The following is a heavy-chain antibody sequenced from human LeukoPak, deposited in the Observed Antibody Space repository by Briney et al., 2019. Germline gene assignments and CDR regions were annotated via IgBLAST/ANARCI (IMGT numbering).Heavy chain of an antibody. CDR2: INPNSGGA. V-gene: IGHV1-2*04. D-gene: IGHD3-9*01. J-gene: IGHJ6*02. Sequence: ASVKVSCKASGYTFTGYYMHWVRQAPGQGLEWMGWINPNSGGANYAQKFQGWVTMTRDTSISTAYMELSRLRSDDTAVYYCARASLRYFDWSDYYGMDVWGQGTTVTVPS. CDR1: GYTFTGYY. CDR3: ARASLRYFDWSDYYGMDV.